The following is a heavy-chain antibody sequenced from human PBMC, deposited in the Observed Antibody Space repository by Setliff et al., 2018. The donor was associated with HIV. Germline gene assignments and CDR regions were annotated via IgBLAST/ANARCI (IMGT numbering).Heavy chain of an antibody. D-gene: IGHD2-15*01. CDR2: ISAYNGNT. V-gene: IGHV1-18*01. CDR3: ARLASGGWPLEVFDI. Sequence: GASVKVSCKASGYTFTHYAISWVRQAPGQGLEYLEWISAYNGNTNYAQKVQGRITMTTDASTSTVDMELRSLTSDDTAVYYCARLASGGWPLEVFDIWGQGTMVTVSS. CDR1: GYTFTHYA. J-gene: IGHJ3*02.